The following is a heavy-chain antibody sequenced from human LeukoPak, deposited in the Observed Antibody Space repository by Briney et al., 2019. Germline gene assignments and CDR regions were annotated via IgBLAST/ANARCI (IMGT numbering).Heavy chain of an antibody. CDR3: VRDSRRVQLPPSYDFDI. CDR1: GFTFSTYG. V-gene: IGHV3-13*01. CDR2: IGTAGDS. D-gene: IGHD1-1*01. Sequence: GGSLRLSCAASGFTFSTYGMHCVRQATGKGLEWVAIIGTAGDSYYAGSVKGRFTISRENAKNSLYLQMNSLRAGDTAVYYCVRDSRRVQLPPSYDFDIWGQGTVVTVSS. J-gene: IGHJ3*02.